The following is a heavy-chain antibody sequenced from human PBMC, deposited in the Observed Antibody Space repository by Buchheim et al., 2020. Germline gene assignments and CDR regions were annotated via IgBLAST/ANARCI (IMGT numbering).Heavy chain of an antibody. V-gene: IGHV1-2*02. J-gene: IGHJ4*02. CDR2: INSHSGAT. CDR1: GYTFTDHY. D-gene: IGHD5-12*01. Sequence: QVQLVQSGAEVKKPGASVKVSCKTSGYTFTDHYMHWVRQAPGQGLEWMGWINSHSGATKYAQKFQGRVTMTRDTSLSTAYMELKRLRSDDTAVYFCARDAVFSGYDYDYWGQGTL. CDR3: ARDAVFSGYDYDY.